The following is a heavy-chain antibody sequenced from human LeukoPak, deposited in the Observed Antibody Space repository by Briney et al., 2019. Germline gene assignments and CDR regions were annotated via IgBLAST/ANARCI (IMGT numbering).Heavy chain of an antibody. V-gene: IGHV3-9*01. CDR2: ISWNSGSI. CDR3: AKWNAGFDY. Sequence: SLRLSCAASGFTFDDYAMHWVRQAPGKGLEWVSGISWNSGSIGYANSVKGRFTISRDNAKNSLYLQMNSLRAGDTALYYCAKWNAGFDYWGQGTLVTVSS. J-gene: IGHJ4*02. CDR1: GFTFDDYA. D-gene: IGHD1-1*01.